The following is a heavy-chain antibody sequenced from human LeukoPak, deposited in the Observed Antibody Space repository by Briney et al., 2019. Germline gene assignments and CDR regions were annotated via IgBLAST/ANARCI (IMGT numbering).Heavy chain of an antibody. Sequence: ETLSLTCTVSGGSISSSSYYWGWIRQPPGKGLEWVSSISTSSSYIYYADSVKGRFTISRDNAKNSLYLQMNSLRAEDTAVYYCARDPGLGAFDIWGQGTMVTVSS. V-gene: IGHV3-21*01. CDR2: ISTSSSYI. CDR1: GGSISSSS. J-gene: IGHJ3*02. CDR3: ARDPGLGAFDI. D-gene: IGHD1-14*01.